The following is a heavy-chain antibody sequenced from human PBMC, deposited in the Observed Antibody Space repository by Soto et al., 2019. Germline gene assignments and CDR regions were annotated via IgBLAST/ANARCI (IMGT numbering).Heavy chain of an antibody. CDR1: GGSISSSSYY. J-gene: IGHJ4*02. Sequence: PSETLSLTCTVSGGSISSSSYYWGWIRQPPGKGLEWIGSIYYSGSTYYNPSLKSRVTISVDTSKNQFSLKLSSVTAADTAVYYCERLARRYGTSDYWGQGTLVTVS. V-gene: IGHV4-39*01. CDR3: ERLARRYGTSDY. CDR2: IYYSGST. D-gene: IGHD1-26*01.